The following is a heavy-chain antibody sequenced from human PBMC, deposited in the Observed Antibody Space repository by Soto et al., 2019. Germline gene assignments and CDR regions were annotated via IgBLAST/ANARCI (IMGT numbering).Heavy chain of an antibody. Sequence: GGSLRLSCAASGFTFSSYGMHWVRQAPGKGLEWVAVIWYDGSNKYYADSVKGRFTISRDNSKNTLYLQMNSLRAEDTAVYYCARDGVYDSSGYYDYWGQGTLVTVSS. CDR1: GFTFSSYG. V-gene: IGHV3-33*01. D-gene: IGHD3-22*01. CDR2: IWYDGSNK. J-gene: IGHJ4*02. CDR3: ARDGVYDSSGYYDY.